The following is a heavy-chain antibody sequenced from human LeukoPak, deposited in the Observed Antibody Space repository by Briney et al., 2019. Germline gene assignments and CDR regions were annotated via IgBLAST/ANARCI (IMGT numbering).Heavy chain of an antibody. CDR1: GFTFSNYE. D-gene: IGHD3-10*01. CDR3: ARDPYYGSGSYFDY. J-gene: IGHJ4*02. Sequence: GGSLRLSCAGSGFTFSNYEMNWVRQAPGKGLEWVSYVSTSGSTIYYADSVKGRFTISRDNAKNSLYLQMNSLRAEDTAVYYCARDPYYGSGSYFDYWGQGALVTISS. CDR2: VSTSGSTI. V-gene: IGHV3-48*03.